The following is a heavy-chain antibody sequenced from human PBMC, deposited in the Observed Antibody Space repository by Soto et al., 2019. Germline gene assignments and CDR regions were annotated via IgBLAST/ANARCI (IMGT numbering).Heavy chain of an antibody. Sequence: QVQLQESGPGLVKPSETLSLTCVVSGGSISSDSWWSWVRQSPEKGLEWIGAIHDGGTTHYNPSLESRLTVSMDKSKNQLSLKLNSVTAADTAVYYCAKNRGFSQGDWGQGTLVTVSS. CDR3: AKNRGFSQGD. D-gene: IGHD5-18*01. J-gene: IGHJ4*02. V-gene: IGHV4-4*02. CDR2: IHDGGTT. CDR1: GGSISSDSW.